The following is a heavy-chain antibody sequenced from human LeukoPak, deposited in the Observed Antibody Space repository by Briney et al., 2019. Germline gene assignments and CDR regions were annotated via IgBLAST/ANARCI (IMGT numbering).Heavy chain of an antibody. Sequence: SVKVSCKPSARTFSSYTISWVRQAPGQGLEWMGRIIPILGIANYAQKFQGRVTITADKSTSTAYMELSSLRSEDTAVYYCASRIAARLDAFDIWGQGTMVTVSS. CDR3: ASRIAARLDAFDI. CDR2: IIPILGIA. D-gene: IGHD6-6*01. J-gene: IGHJ3*02. V-gene: IGHV1-69*02. CDR1: ARTFSSYT.